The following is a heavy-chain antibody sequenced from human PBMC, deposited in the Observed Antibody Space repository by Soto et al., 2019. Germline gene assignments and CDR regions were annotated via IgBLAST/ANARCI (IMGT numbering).Heavy chain of an antibody. V-gene: IGHV3-30-3*01. CDR3: ARALQLVRHLWYYYGMDF. D-gene: IGHD6-13*01. CDR1: GFTFSSYA. CDR2: ISYDGSNK. J-gene: IGHJ6*02. Sequence: GGSLRLSCAASGFTFSSYAMHWVRQAPGKGLEWVAVISYDGSNKYYADSVKGRFTISRDNSKNTLYLQMNSLRAEDTAVYYCARALQLVRHLWYYYGMDFWGQGTTVTVSS.